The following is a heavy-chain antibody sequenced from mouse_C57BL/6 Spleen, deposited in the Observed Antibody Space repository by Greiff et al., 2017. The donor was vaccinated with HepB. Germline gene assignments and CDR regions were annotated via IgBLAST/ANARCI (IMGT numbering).Heavy chain of an antibody. CDR2: IYPGDGDT. V-gene: IGHV1-82*01. CDR1: GYAFSSSW. CDR3: ASVYPAYAMDY. Sequence: VQLQQSGPELVKPGASVKISCKASGYAFSSSWMNWVKQRPGKGLEWIGRIYPGDGDTNYNGKFKGKATLTADKSSSTAYMQLSSLTSEDSAVYFCASVYPAYAMDYWGQGTSVTVSS. J-gene: IGHJ4*01. D-gene: IGHD1-3*01.